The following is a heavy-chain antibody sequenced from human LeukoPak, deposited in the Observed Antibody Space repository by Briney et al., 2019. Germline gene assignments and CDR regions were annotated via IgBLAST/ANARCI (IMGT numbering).Heavy chain of an antibody. CDR2: IYYSKNT. V-gene: IGHV4-39*07. J-gene: IGHJ4*02. Sequence: SETLSLTCTVSGGSISSSSAYWGWIRQPPGKGLEWIGSIYYSKNTYYNPSLKSRVTISLDTSKNQFSLKLRSVTAADTAVYYCARSPTYHDISTGYYSGLCDYWGQGTLVTVSS. CDR1: GGSISSSSAY. CDR3: ARSPTYHDISTGYYSGLCDY. D-gene: IGHD3-9*01.